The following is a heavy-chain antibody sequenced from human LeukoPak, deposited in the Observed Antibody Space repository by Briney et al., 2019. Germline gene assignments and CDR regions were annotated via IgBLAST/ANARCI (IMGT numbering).Heavy chain of an antibody. J-gene: IGHJ6*03. D-gene: IGHD6-13*01. CDR3: AKPAAAGNYYYYYVDV. Sequence: GGSLRLSCAASGFTFSSYGMHWVRQAPGKGLEWVAVIWYDGSNKYYADSVKGRFTISRDNSKNTLYLQMNSLRAEDTAVYYCAKPAAAGNYYYYYVDVWGKGTTVTVSS. V-gene: IGHV3-33*06. CDR1: GFTFSSYG. CDR2: IWYDGSNK.